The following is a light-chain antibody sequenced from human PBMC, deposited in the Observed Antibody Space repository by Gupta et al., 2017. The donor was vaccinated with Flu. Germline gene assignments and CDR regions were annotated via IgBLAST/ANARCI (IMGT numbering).Light chain of an antibody. J-gene: IGKJ3*01. Sequence: PSSLSASVGDRVTITCRASQSIARYLNWYQQKPGKAPNLLIYTASNLQSGVPPRFSGSGSGTDFTLTISSLQPEDFAAYYCQQSYTTPLTFGPGTRVDIK. CDR3: QQSYTTPLT. V-gene: IGKV1-39*01. CDR1: QSIARY. CDR2: TAS.